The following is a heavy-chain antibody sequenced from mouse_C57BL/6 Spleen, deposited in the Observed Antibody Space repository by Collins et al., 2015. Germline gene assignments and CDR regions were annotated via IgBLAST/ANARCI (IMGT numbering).Heavy chain of an antibody. CDR2: IDPENGDT. CDR3: TTGYK. J-gene: IGHJ2*01. Sequence: EVQLQQSGAELVRPGASVKLSYTASGFNIKDDFVHWVKQRPEKGLDWIGWIDPENGDTEFASKFQGKATITIDTSSNTAYLQLSSLTSEDTAVYYCTTGYKWGQGTTLTVSS. V-gene: IGHV14-4*01. D-gene: IGHD2-2*01. CDR1: GFNIKDDF.